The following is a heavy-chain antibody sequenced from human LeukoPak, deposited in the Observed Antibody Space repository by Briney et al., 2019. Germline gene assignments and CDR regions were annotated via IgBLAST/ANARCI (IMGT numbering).Heavy chain of an antibody. V-gene: IGHV3-13*03. Sequence: PGGSLRLSCAACGFTFSSYDMHWVRQATGKGLEWVSAIGTAGDTYYPGSVKGQFTISRENAKNSLYLQMNSLRAEDTAVYYCAKDRRTTVTTYGFDYWGQGTLVTVSS. CDR2: IGTAGDT. D-gene: IGHD4-17*01. CDR3: AKDRRTTVTTYGFDY. J-gene: IGHJ4*02. CDR1: GFTFSSYD.